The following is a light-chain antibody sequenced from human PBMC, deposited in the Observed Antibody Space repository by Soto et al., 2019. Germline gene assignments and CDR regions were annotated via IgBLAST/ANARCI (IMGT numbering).Light chain of an antibody. CDR1: QSVGTS. CDR3: QQRSNWPPFT. CDR2: DAS. J-gene: IGKJ3*01. V-gene: IGKV3-11*01. Sequence: EIVLTQSPATLSLSPGERASLSCSASQSVGTSLAWYQQKRGQAPRLLIYDASNRATGIPARFSGSGSGTDFTLTISTLEPEDVAVYYCQQRSNWPPFTFGPGTKVDIK.